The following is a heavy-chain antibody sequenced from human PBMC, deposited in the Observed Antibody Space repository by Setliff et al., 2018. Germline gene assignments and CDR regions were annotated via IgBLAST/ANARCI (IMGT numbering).Heavy chain of an antibody. CDR3: VRDLHWGFDY. CDR1: GFTFTTYA. Sequence: GGSLRLSCAASGFTFTTYAMTWVRQAPGKGLEWVSAISVSGGTTYYADSVKGRFTISRDNSKNTLYLQMNSLRAEDTALYYCVRDLHWGFDYWGLGALVTVSS. J-gene: IGHJ4*02. D-gene: IGHD7-27*01. V-gene: IGHV3-23*01. CDR2: ISVSGGTT.